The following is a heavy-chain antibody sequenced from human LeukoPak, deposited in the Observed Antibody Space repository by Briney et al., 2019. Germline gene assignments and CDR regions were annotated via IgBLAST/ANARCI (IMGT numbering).Heavy chain of an antibody. CDR2: IYHSGST. Sequence: SETLSLTCAVSGGSISSSNWWSWVRQPPGKGRGGIGEIYHSGSTNYNPSLKSRVTISVDKSKNQFSLKLSSVTAADTAVYYCARDTGGYYFDYWGQGTLVTVSS. CDR1: GGSISSSNW. D-gene: IGHD2-8*02. CDR3: ARDTGGYYFDY. V-gene: IGHV4-4*02. J-gene: IGHJ4*02.